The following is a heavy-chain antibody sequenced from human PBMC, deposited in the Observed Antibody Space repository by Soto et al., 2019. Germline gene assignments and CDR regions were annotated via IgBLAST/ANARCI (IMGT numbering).Heavy chain of an antibody. V-gene: IGHV3-30-3*01. Sequence: GALKLSCAAPGFTFSSYAMHWVRQAPGKGLEWVAVISYDGSNKYYADSVKGRFTISRDNSKNTLYLQMNSLRAEDTAVYYCARDRVGYYYDSSGSRGMDVWGQGTTVTVSS. J-gene: IGHJ6*02. CDR3: ARDRVGYYYDSSGSRGMDV. CDR1: GFTFSSYA. D-gene: IGHD3-22*01. CDR2: ISYDGSNK.